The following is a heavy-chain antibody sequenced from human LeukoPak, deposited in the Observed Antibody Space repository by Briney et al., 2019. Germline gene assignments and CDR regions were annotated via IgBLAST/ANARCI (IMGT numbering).Heavy chain of an antibody. D-gene: IGHD3-3*01. J-gene: IGHJ4*02. CDR3: VRVARDYNFWSDSIETFYFDY. Sequence: GGSLRLSCAASGFTSSSYEMNWVRQAPEKGLEWLSYISNSGGPIYYADSVKGRFTISRDNAKNSLYLQMNSLRAEDTAVYYCVRVARDYNFWSDSIETFYFDYWGQGTLVTVSS. V-gene: IGHV3-48*03. CDR2: ISNSGGPI. CDR1: GFTSSSYE.